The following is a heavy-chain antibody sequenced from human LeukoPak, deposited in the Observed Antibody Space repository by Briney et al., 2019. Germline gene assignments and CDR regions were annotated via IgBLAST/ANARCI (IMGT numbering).Heavy chain of an antibody. D-gene: IGHD3-22*01. CDR3: ARVPYYYDSSGYLRPNNWFDP. J-gene: IGHJ5*02. V-gene: IGHV1-18*01. Sequence: ASVKVSCKASGYTFTSYGISWVRQAPGQGLEWMGWISAYTGNTNYAQKLQGRVTMTTDTSTSTAYMELRSLRSDDTAVYYCARVPYYYDSSGYLRPNNWFDPWGQGTLVTVSS. CDR1: GYTFTSYG. CDR2: ISAYTGNT.